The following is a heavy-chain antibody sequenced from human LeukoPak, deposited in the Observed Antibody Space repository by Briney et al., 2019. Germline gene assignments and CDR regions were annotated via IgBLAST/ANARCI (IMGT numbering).Heavy chain of an antibody. D-gene: IGHD1-26*01. CDR3: AKDLSLFGGSYHTPLD. CDR2: ISGYNGNT. J-gene: IGHJ4*02. CDR1: GYSFTSYG. Sequence: ASVKVSCKASGYSFTSYGISWVRQAPGQGLEWMGWISGYNGNTNYAQNLQGRVTMTEDTSTDTAYMELSSLRSEDTAVYYCAKDLSLFGGSYHTPLDWGQGTLVTVSS. V-gene: IGHV1-18*01.